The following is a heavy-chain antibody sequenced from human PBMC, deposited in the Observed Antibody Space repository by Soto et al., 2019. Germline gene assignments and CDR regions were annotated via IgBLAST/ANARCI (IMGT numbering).Heavy chain of an antibody. D-gene: IGHD1-20*01. CDR1: GGSISSYY. CDR2: IYYSGST. CDR3: ARENNWNSREYGMDV. Sequence: KPSETLSLTCTVSGGSISSYYWSWIRQPPGKGLEWIGYIYYSGSTNYNPSLKSRVTISVDTSKNQFSLKLSSVTAADTAVYYCARENNWNSREYGMDVWGQGTTVTVSS. J-gene: IGHJ6*02. V-gene: IGHV4-59*01.